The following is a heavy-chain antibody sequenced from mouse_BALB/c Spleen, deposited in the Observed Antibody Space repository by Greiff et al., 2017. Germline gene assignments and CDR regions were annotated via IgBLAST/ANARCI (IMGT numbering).Heavy chain of an antibody. CDR3: TRLLVRGAMDY. Sequence: VQLQQSGAELVKPGASVKLSCKASGYTFTSYYMYWVKQRPGQGLEWIGEINPSNGGTNFNEKFKSKATLTVDKSSSTAYMQLSSLTSEDSAVYYCTRLLVRGAMDYWGQGTSVTVSS. CDR2: INPSNGGT. CDR1: GYTFTSYY. J-gene: IGHJ4*01. V-gene: IGHV1S81*02. D-gene: IGHD2-10*02.